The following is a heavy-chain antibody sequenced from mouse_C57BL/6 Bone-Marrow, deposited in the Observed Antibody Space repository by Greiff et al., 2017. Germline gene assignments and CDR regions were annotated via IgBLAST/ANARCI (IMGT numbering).Heavy chain of an antibody. Sequence: QVQLQQSGAELARPGASVKLSCKASGYTFTSYGISWVKQRTGQGLEWIGEIYPRSGNTYYNEKFKGKATLTADKSSSTAYMELRSLTSEDSAVYFCARSGVFITTVVASMDYWGQGTSVTVSS. CDR2: IYPRSGNT. D-gene: IGHD1-1*01. J-gene: IGHJ4*01. CDR3: ARSGVFITTVVASMDY. V-gene: IGHV1-81*01. CDR1: GYTFTSYG.